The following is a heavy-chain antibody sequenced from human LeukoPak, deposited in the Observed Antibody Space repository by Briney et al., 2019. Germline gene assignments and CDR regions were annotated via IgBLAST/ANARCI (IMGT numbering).Heavy chain of an antibody. Sequence: PSETLSLTCAVYVGSFSGYYWSWVRQPPGKGVEWMGEINRSGSTNYNPSLKSRVTISVDTSKNQFSLKLSSVTAADTAVYYCARGRAYYYGSGSYFFDYWGQGTLVTVSS. CDR3: ARGRAYYYGSGSYFFDY. CDR1: VGSFSGYY. D-gene: IGHD3-10*01. J-gene: IGHJ4*02. V-gene: IGHV4-34*01. CDR2: INRSGST.